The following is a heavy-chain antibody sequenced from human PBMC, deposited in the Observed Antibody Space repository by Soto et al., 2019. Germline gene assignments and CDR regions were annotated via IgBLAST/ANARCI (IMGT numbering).Heavy chain of an antibody. V-gene: IGHV4-30-4*01. CDR2: IFYSGTT. CDR1: GDSISSADYY. D-gene: IGHD1-1*01. Sequence: SETLSLTCTVSGDSISSADYYWSWIRQTPGKGLEWIGHIFYSGTTYYNPSLKSRLTISVDTSKNHFSLRLTSVTAADTAVYYCARDLWVEPELYYYGMDVWGQGATVTVSS. CDR3: ARDLWVEPELYYYGMDV. J-gene: IGHJ6*02.